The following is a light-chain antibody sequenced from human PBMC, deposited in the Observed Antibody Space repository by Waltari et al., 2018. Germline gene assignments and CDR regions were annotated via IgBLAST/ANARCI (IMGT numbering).Light chain of an antibody. CDR3: ATWNDSLNGVL. CDR2: SDN. V-gene: IGLV1-44*01. J-gene: IGLJ2*01. Sequence: QSVLTLPPSASGTPGQTVTNSCSWRHSTIAPTPIHCYQQLPGAAPNLVIYSDNQRPSAVPDRFSGSASGASASLAIRGLQSDDEADYYCATWNDSLNGVLFGGGTKLTVL. CDR1: HSTIAPTP.